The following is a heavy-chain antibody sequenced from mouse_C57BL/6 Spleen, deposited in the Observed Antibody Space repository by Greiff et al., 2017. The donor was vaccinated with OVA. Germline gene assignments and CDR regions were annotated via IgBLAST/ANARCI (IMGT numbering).Heavy chain of an antibody. CDR2: LDPSDIYT. CDR1: GYTFTSYW. J-gene: IGHJ2*01. Sequence: VQLQQPGAELVMPGASVKLSCKASGYTFTSYWMHWVKQRPGQGLEWIGELDPSDIYTNYNQKFKGKSTLTVDKSSSTAYMQLSSLTSEDSAVFYCARGSGNYLDYWGQGTTLTVSS. V-gene: IGHV1-69*01. CDR3: ARGSGNYLDY. D-gene: IGHD1-1*02.